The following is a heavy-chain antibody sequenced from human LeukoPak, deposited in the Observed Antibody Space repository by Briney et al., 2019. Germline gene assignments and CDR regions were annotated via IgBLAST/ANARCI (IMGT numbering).Heavy chain of an antibody. J-gene: IGHJ4*02. CDR3: AREDCSGGSCYSGASDY. Sequence: SETLSLTCTVSGGSISSGSYHWIWIRQPAGKGLEWIRRIYTSGSTNYNPSLKSRVTISVDTSKNQFSLKLSSVTAADTAVYYCAREDCSGGSCYSGASDYWGQGTLVTVSS. CDR2: IYTSGST. V-gene: IGHV4-61*02. D-gene: IGHD2-15*01. CDR1: GGSISSGSYH.